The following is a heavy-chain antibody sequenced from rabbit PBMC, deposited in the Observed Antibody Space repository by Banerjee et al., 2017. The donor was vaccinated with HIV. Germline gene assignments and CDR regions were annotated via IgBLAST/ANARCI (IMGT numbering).Heavy chain of an antibody. CDR2: IGAGGSGTT. D-gene: IGHD4-2*01. J-gene: IGHJ4*02. CDR3: ARDNWLRGDAGGV. CDR1: GFTLSSYW. V-gene: IGHV1S45*01. Sequence: QEQLVESGGGLVQPEGSLTLTRKASGFTLSSYWMWWVRQAPGKGLEWIACIGAGGSGTTYYASWAKGLFTISKTSSTTVTLQMTSLTAADTATYFCARDNWLRGDAGGVWGPGTLVTVS.